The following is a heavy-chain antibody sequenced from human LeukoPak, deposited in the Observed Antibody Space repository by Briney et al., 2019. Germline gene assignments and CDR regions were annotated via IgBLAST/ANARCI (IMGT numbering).Heavy chain of an antibody. J-gene: IGHJ6*04. CDR2: TIPIFGTA. CDR1: GGTFSSYA. V-gene: IGHV1-69*13. Sequence: GASVKVSCKASGGTFSSYAISWVRQAPGQGLEWRGGTIPIFGTANYAQKFQGRVTITADESTSTAYMELSSLRSEDTAVYYCARGTPWYYGMDVWGKGTTVTVSS. CDR3: ARGTPWYYGMDV.